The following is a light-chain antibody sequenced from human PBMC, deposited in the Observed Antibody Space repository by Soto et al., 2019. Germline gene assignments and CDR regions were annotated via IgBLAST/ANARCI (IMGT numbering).Light chain of an antibody. CDR1: SSDVGGYNY. CDR2: EVT. V-gene: IGLV2-8*01. Sequence: QSALTQPPSASGSPGQSVTISCTGTSSDVGGYNYVSWYQQHPGKVPKLMIYEVTKRPSGVPDRFSGSKSGNTASLTVSALQAEDEADYYCSSYVVSNKHVVFGGGTKLTVL. J-gene: IGLJ2*01. CDR3: SSYVVSNKHVV.